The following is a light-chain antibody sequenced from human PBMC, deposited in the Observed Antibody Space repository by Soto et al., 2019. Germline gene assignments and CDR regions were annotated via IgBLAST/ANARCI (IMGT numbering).Light chain of an antibody. Sequence: IFLTQYPATLALSPGEIATLSCRASQSVSSYLAWYQQKPGQAPRLLIYDASNRATGIPARFSGSGSGTDFTLTISRLEPEDFAVYYCQQFSSYPLTFGGGTKVDIK. CDR2: DAS. J-gene: IGKJ4*01. CDR1: QSVSSY. V-gene: IGKV3-11*01. CDR3: QQFSSYPLT.